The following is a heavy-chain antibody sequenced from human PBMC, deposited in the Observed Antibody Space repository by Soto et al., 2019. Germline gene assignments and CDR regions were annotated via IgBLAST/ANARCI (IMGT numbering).Heavy chain of an antibody. CDR3: ARDRERWLQSLFDY. CDR2: ISYDGSNK. Sequence: GGSLRLSCAASGFTFSSYAMHWVRQAPGKGLEWVAVISYDGSNKYYADSVKGRFTISRDNSKNTLYLQMNSLRAEDTAVYYCARDRERWLQSLFDYWGQGTLVTVSS. D-gene: IGHD5-12*01. CDR1: GFTFSSYA. J-gene: IGHJ4*02. V-gene: IGHV3-30-3*01.